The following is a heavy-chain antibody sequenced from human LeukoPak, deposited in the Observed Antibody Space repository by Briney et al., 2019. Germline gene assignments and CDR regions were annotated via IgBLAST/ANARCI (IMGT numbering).Heavy chain of an antibody. CDR1: GGSISSYY. Sequence: PSETLSLTCTVSGGSISSYYWSWIRQPPGKGLEWIGYIYYSGSTNYNAYLKSRVTISVDTSKNQFSLKLSSVTAADTAVYYCARGYCSSTSCYYPHGMDVWGQGTTVTVSS. J-gene: IGHJ6*02. D-gene: IGHD2-2*01. CDR3: ARGYCSSTSCYYPHGMDV. CDR2: IYYSGST. V-gene: IGHV4-59*01.